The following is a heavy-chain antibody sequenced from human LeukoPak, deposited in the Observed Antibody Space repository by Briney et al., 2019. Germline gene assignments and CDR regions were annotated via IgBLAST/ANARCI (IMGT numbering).Heavy chain of an antibody. V-gene: IGHV3-66*01. Sequence: GGSLRLSCAASGFTVSSNYMSWVRQAPGEGLEWVSVIYSGGSTYYADSVKGRFTISRDNSKNTLYLQMNSLRAEDTAVYYCAWGYCSGGSCRPFDYWGQGTLVTVSS. J-gene: IGHJ4*02. CDR3: AWGYCSGGSCRPFDY. D-gene: IGHD2-15*01. CDR2: IYSGGST. CDR1: GFTVSSNY.